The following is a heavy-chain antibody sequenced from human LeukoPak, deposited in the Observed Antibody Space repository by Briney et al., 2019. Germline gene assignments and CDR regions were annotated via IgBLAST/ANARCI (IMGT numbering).Heavy chain of an antibody. CDR1: GFTFSSYW. V-gene: IGHV3-7*01. J-gene: IGHJ6*03. Sequence: PGGSLRLSCAASGFTFSSYWMSWVRQAPGKGLEWVANIKQDGSEKYYVDSVKGRFTISRDNAKNSLYLQMNSLRAEDTAVYDCARDRVVVTALYYYYYYMDVWGKGTTVTVSS. D-gene: IGHD2-21*02. CDR3: ARDRVVVTALYYYYYYMDV. CDR2: IKQDGSEK.